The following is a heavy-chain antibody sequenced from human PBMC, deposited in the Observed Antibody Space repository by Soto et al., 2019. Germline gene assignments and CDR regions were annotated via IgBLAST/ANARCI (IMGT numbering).Heavy chain of an antibody. V-gene: IGHV3-23*01. CDR1: GFTFSSYA. CDR3: AKDPNDFWSGEGDY. Sequence: GGSLRLSCAASGFTFSSYAMSWVRQAPGKGLEWVSAISGSGGSTYYADSVKGRFTISRDNSKNTLYLQMNSLRAEDTAVYYCAKDPNDFWSGEGDYWGQGTLVTVSS. J-gene: IGHJ4*02. CDR2: ISGSGGST. D-gene: IGHD3-3*01.